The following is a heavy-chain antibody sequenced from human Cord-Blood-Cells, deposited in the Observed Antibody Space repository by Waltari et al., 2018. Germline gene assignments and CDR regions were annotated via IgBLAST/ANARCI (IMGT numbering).Heavy chain of an antibody. CDR1: GYTFTGYY. Sequence: QVQLVQSGAEVKKPGASVKVSCKASGYTFTGYYMHWVRTAPGQGLEWMGWINPNSGGTNYAQKFQGRVTMTRDTSISTAYMELSRLRSDDTAVYYCARDLCGGDCYDAFDIWGQGTMVTVSS. V-gene: IGHV1-2*02. J-gene: IGHJ3*02. CDR2: INPNSGGT. CDR3: ARDLCGGDCYDAFDI. D-gene: IGHD2-21*01.